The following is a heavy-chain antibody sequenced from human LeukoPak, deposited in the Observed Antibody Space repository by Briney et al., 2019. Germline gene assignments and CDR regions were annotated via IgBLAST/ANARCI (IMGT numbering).Heavy chain of an antibody. V-gene: IGHV1-18*01. J-gene: IGHJ5*02. Sequence: ASVTVSCKASGYSFTTYGISWVRQAPGQGVEWMGWISAYNGNTNYAQKLQGRVTMTTDTSTSTAYMELRSLRSDDTAVYYCARDMIAVRPNWFDPWGQGTLVTVSS. CDR3: ARDMIAVRPNWFDP. CDR1: GYSFTTYG. CDR2: ISAYNGNT. D-gene: IGHD6-6*01.